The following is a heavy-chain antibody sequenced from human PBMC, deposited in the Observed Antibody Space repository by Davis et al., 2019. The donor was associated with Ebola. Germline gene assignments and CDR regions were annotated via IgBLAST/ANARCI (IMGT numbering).Heavy chain of an antibody. J-gene: IGHJ4*02. CDR3: ARAQFPTTSDH. D-gene: IGHD1-1*01. CDR2: ISADNGNT. Sequence: ASVKVSCKASGYTFTSHGISWVRQAPGQGLEWMGWISADNGNTKYAQKFQGRVTMTTDTSTSTAYMELRSLRSDDTAVYYCARAQFPTTSDHWGQGTLVTVSS. CDR1: GYTFTSHG. V-gene: IGHV1-18*01.